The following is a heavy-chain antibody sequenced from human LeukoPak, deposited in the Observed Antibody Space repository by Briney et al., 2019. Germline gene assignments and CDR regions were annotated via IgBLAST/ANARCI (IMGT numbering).Heavy chain of an antibody. V-gene: IGHV3-43*01. CDR3: ARDVGCSSVTCYLDS. CDR1: GFTFEAYT. CDR2: INWNGDTT. J-gene: IGHJ4*02. Sequence: GGSLRLSCAASGFTFEAYTMHWVRQAPGTGLEWVSLINWNGDTTYYSDSVRGRFSISRDNGKHSLYLQMNSLRTEDTAFYYCARDVGCSSVTCYLDSWGQGTQVTVSS. D-gene: IGHD2-2*01.